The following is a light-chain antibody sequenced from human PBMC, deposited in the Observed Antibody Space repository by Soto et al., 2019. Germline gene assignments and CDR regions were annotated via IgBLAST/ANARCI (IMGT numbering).Light chain of an antibody. V-gene: IGKV1-39*01. J-gene: IGKJ3*01. CDR3: QQSYSTPFT. CDR2: AAS. Sequence: DIQMTQSPLSLSASVGDRVTITCRASQSINTYLNWYQQRPGKAPNLLIYAASILQGGVPSRFSGSGSGTDFTLTISSLQPEDFATYYCQQSYSTPFTFGPGTKVDIK. CDR1: QSINTY.